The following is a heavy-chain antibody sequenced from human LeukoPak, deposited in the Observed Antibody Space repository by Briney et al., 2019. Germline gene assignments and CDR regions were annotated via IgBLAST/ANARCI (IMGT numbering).Heavy chain of an antibody. CDR1: GFTFSSYA. J-gene: IGHJ5*02. CDR2: ISGSGGST. Sequence: PGGSLRLSCAASGFTFSSYAMSWVRQAPGKGLEWVSAISGSGGSTYYADSVKGRFTISRDNSKNTLYLQMNSLRAEDTAVYYCASLWFGEFQISPLSWGQGTQVTVSS. D-gene: IGHD3-10*01. CDR3: ASLWFGEFQISPLS. V-gene: IGHV3-23*01.